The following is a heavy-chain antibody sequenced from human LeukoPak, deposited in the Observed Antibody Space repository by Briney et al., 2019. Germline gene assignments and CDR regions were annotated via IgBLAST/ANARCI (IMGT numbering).Heavy chain of an antibody. J-gene: IGHJ6*02. CDR3: ARGPDYYYYGMDV. CDR1: GFTFSTYE. CDR2: ISSRGTTI. Sequence: GGSLRLSCAASGFTFSTYEMNWVRQAPGKGLEWVSYISSRGTTIYYADSVKGRFTISRDNAKNSLYLQMNSLRAEDTAVYYCARGPDYYYYGMDVWGQGTTVTVSS. V-gene: IGHV3-48*03.